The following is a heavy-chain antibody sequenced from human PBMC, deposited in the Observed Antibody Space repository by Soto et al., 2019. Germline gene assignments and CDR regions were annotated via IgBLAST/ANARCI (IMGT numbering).Heavy chain of an antibody. J-gene: IGHJ6*02. D-gene: IGHD6-13*01. V-gene: IGHV1-3*01. CDR2: INAGNGNT. CDR3: ARRRAAAGGMDV. Sequence: ASVKVSCKASGYTFTSYAMHWVRQAPGQRLEWMGWINAGNGNTKYSQKFQGRVTITRDTSASTAYMELSSLRSGDTAVYYCARRRAAAGGMDVWGQGTTVTVSS. CDR1: GYTFTSYA.